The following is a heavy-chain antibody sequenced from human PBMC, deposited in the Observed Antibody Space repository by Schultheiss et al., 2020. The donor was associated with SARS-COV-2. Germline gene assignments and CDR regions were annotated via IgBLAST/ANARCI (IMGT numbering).Heavy chain of an antibody. D-gene: IGHD3-10*01. V-gene: IGHV3-21*01. CDR1: GFTFGTYN. CDR3: ARDRWFGVDPLPSGMDV. Sequence: GGSLRLSCAASGFTFGTYNMHWVRQAPGKGLEFVASIRSSGRDIYYADSMQGRFTVSRDNSKNTLYVEMNSLRVEDTAVYYCARDRWFGVDPLPSGMDVWGQGTTVTVSS. CDR2: IRSSGRDI. J-gene: IGHJ6*02.